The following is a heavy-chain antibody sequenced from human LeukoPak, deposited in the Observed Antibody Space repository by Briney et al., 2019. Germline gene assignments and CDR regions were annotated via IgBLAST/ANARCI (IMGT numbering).Heavy chain of an antibody. CDR2: IIPIFGTA. CDR3: ARDLDLTGYYGY. J-gene: IGHJ4*02. D-gene: IGHD3-9*01. Sequence: SVTVSCRASGGTFSSYAISWVRQAPGQGLEWMGGIIPIFGTANYAQKFQGRVTITADESTSTAYMELSSLRSEDTAVYYCARDLDLTGYYGYWGQGTLVTVSS. CDR1: GGTFSSYA. V-gene: IGHV1-69*13.